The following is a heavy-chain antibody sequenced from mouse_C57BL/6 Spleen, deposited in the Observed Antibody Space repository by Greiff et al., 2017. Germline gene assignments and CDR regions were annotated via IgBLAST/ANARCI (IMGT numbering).Heavy chain of an antibody. J-gene: IGHJ2*01. Sequence: QVQLQQSGAELVRPGTSVKMSCKASGYTFTNYWIGWAKQRPGHGLEWIGDIYPGDGYTNYNEKFKGKATLTADKSSSTAYMQFSSLTSEDSAIYDCARGDYSNYGYFDYWGQGTTLTVSS. CDR1: GYTFTNYW. V-gene: IGHV1-63*01. CDR3: ARGDYSNYGYFDY. CDR2: IYPGDGYT. D-gene: IGHD2-5*01.